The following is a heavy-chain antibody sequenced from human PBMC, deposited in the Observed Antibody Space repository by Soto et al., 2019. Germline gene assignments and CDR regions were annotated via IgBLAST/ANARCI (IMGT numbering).Heavy chain of an antibody. CDR2: IGGSGETT. V-gene: IGHV3-23*01. Sequence: XVSLRLSCAASGFPFSTTDRSWVRQAPGKGLEWVSTIGGSGETTYYADSVKGRFTISRDKSKNTLYLQMNSLRADDTALYYCAKNSGWFNTWGQRALVTVSS. J-gene: IGHJ5*02. D-gene: IGHD3-10*01. CDR1: GFPFSTTD. CDR3: AKNSGWFNT.